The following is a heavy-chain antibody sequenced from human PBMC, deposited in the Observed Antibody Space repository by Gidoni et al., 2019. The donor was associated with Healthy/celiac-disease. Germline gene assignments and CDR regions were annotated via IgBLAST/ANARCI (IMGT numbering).Heavy chain of an antibody. Sequence: DVQLLPSGAEVNKPGESLRISCKGSGYSFTSYWISWVRQIPGKGLEWMGRIDPSDSYTNYSPSFQGHVTISADKSISTAYLQWSSLKASDTAMYYCARHFRADPTTDGMDVWGQGTTVNVSS. CDR3: ARHFRADPTTDGMDV. D-gene: IGHD1-7*01. CDR2: IDPSDSYT. V-gene: IGHV5-10-1*03. CDR1: GYSFTSYW. J-gene: IGHJ6*02.